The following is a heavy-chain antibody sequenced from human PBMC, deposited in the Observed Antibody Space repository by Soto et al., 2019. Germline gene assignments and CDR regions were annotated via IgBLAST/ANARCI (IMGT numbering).Heavy chain of an antibody. J-gene: IGHJ5*02. D-gene: IGHD3-22*01. CDR1: GYSFTSYW. CDR3: ARQESLYYYDSSGTNKYNWFDP. Sequence: GESLKISCKGSGYSFTSYWIGWVRQMPGKGLEWMGIIYPGDSDTRYSPSFQGQVTISADKSISTAYLQWSSLKASDTAMYYCARQESLYYYDSSGTNKYNWFDPWGQGTLVTVSS. CDR2: IYPGDSDT. V-gene: IGHV5-51*01.